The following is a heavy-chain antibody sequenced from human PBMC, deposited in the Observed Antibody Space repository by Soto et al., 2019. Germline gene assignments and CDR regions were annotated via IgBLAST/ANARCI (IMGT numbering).Heavy chain of an antibody. J-gene: IGHJ3*02. V-gene: IGHV3-23*01. CDR2: ISGGGGDST. D-gene: IGHD2-8*01. CDR1: GFTFSSYA. CDR3: AKELAIMGKGAFDM. Sequence: EVHLLESGGGLVQPGGSLTLSCAASGFTFSSYAMSWVRQAPGKGLEWVSAISGGGGDSTYYADSVKGRLIIFKDNSNNTLYLQMRSLRAEDTAVYYFAKELAIMGKGAFDMWGQGTMVTVSS.